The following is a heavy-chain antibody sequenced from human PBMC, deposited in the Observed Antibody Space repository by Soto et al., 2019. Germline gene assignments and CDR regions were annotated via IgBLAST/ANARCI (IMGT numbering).Heavy chain of an antibody. CDR3: ARGDCSSTSCYNANWFDP. D-gene: IGHD2-2*02. Sequence: QVQLQESGPGLVKPSGTLSLTCAVSGGSISSSNWWSWVRQPPGQGLEWIGEIYHSGSTNYTPSLKSRVTISVDKSKNQFSLKLSSVTAADTAVYYCARGDCSSTSCYNANWFDPWGQGTLVTVSS. CDR2: IYHSGST. CDR1: GGSISSSNW. J-gene: IGHJ5*02. V-gene: IGHV4-4*02.